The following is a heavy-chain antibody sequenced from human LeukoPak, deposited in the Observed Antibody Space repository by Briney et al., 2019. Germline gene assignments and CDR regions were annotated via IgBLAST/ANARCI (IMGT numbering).Heavy chain of an antibody. Sequence: GASVKVSCKASGYTFTGYYMHWVRQAPGQGLERMGIINPSGGSTSYAQKFQGRVTMTRDMSTSTVYMELSSLRSEDTAVYHCARALIREAARTFDYWGQGTLVTVSS. V-gene: IGHV1-46*01. D-gene: IGHD6-6*01. CDR2: INPSGGST. CDR1: GYTFTGYY. CDR3: ARALIREAARTFDY. J-gene: IGHJ4*02.